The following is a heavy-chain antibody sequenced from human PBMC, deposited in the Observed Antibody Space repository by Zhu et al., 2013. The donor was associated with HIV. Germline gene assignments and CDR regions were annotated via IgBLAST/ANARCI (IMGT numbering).Heavy chain of an antibody. Sequence: QVQLVQSGAEVKKPGASVKVSCKASGYTFTGYYMHWVRQAPGQGLEWMGWINPNSGGTNYAQKFQGRVTMTRDTSISTAYMELSRLRSDDTAVYYCARGGGGEVLRFLEWRTYYYYYYMDVWGKGTTVTGLL. V-gene: IGHV1-2*02. CDR3: ARGGGGEVLRFLEWRTYYYYYYMDV. D-gene: IGHD3-3*01. CDR2: INPNSGGT. J-gene: IGHJ6*03. CDR1: GYTFTGYY.